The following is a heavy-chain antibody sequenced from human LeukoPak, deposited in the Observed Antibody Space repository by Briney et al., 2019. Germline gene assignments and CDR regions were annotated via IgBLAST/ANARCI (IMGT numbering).Heavy chain of an antibody. V-gene: IGHV4-59*01. CDR2: IYYSGST. CDR1: GGSISSYY. Sequence: SETLSLTCTVSGGSISSYYWSWIRQPPGNGLEWIGYIYYSGSTNCNPSLKSRVTISVDTSKNQFSLKLSSVTAADTAVYYCARGGGRVRYFDWQPACFDYWGQGTLVTVSS. D-gene: IGHD3-9*01. J-gene: IGHJ4*02. CDR3: ARGGGRVRYFDWQPACFDY.